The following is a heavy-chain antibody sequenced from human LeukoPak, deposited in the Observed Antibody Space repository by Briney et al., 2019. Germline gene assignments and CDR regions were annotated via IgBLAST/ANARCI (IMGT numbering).Heavy chain of an antibody. CDR1: GYTFTSYG. D-gene: IGHD6-19*01. CDR3: ARDSRYSSGWYGEYFQH. J-gene: IGHJ1*01. V-gene: IGHV1-18*01. Sequence: WASVKVSCKASGYTFTSYGISWVRRAPGQGLEWMGWISAYNGNTNYAQKLQGRVTMTTDTSTSTAYMELRSLRSDDTAVYYCARDSRYSSGWYGEYFQHWGQGTLVTVSS. CDR2: ISAYNGNT.